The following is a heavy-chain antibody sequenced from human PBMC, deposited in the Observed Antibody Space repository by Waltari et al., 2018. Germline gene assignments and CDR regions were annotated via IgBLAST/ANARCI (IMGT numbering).Heavy chain of an antibody. J-gene: IGHJ4*02. CDR3: ASEPEMGAAALDY. V-gene: IGHV3-30-3*01. CDR1: GFTFSSYA. Sequence: QVQLVESGGGVVQPGRSLRLSCAASGFTFSSYAMHWVRQAPGKGLEWVAVISYDGSNKYYADSVKGRFTISRDNSKNTLYLQMNSRRAEDTAVYYCASEPEMGAAALDYWGQGTLVTVSS. D-gene: IGHD6-6*01. CDR2: ISYDGSNK.